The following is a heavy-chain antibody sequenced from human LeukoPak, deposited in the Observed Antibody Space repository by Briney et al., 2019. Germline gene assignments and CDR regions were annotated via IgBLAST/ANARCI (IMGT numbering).Heavy chain of an antibody. CDR1: GGSINSGNYC. Sequence: SQTLSLTCTVSGGSINSGNYCWSWIRQPAGKGLEWIGRIYTSGSTNYNPSLKSRVTISVDTSKNQFSLKLSSVTAADTAVYYCARDAAAVAAGAFDVWGQGTMVTVSS. CDR2: IYTSGST. CDR3: ARDAAAVAAGAFDV. D-gene: IGHD6-19*01. J-gene: IGHJ3*01. V-gene: IGHV4-61*02.